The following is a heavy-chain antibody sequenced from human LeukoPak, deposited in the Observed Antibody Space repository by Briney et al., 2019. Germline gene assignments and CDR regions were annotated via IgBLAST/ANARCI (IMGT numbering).Heavy chain of an antibody. CDR1: GGSFSGYY. CDR3: ARGSRVAAGKGLGY. J-gene: IGHJ4*02. CDR2: INHSGST. V-gene: IGHV4-34*01. D-gene: IGHD6-13*01. Sequence: SKTLSLTCAVYGGSFSGYYWSWIRQPPGKGLEWIGEINHSGSTNYNPSLKSRVTISVDTSKNQFSLKLSSVTAADTAVYYCARGSRVAAGKGLGYWGQGTLVTVSS.